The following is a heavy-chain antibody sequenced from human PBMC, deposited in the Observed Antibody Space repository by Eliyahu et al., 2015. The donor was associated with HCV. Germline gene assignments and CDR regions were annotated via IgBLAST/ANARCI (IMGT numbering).Heavy chain of an antibody. V-gene: IGHV3-7*01. Sequence: EVQLVESGGGLVQPGGSLRLSCAASGFTFSSYWMSWVRQAPGKGLEWVANIKQDGNEENYVDSVKGRFTISRDNAKNSLDLQMNSLRAEDTAVYYCASGRDFGYAKNAFDIWGQGTRVTVSS. J-gene: IGHJ3*02. CDR1: GFTFSSYW. D-gene: IGHD3-16*01. CDR2: IKQDGNEE. CDR3: ASGRDFGYAKNAFDI.